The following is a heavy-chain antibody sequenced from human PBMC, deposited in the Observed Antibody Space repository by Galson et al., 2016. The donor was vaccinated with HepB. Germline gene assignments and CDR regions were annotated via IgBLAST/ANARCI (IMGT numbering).Heavy chain of an antibody. CDR3: ARGGYVLDL. J-gene: IGHJ3*01. V-gene: IGHV3-7*03. CDR1: GFTFSSYW. Sequence: SLRLSCAASGFTFSSYWMTWVRLAPGKGLEWVATIKGGGSEKSYLGSVKGRFTISKDTANIAKNSLDLQMSNLRAEDTAVYYCARGGYVLDLWGQGTMVTVSS. CDR2: IKGGGSEK. D-gene: IGHD3-10*02.